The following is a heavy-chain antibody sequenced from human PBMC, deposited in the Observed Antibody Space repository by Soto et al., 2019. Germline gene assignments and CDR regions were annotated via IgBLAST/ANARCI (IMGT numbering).Heavy chain of an antibody. Sequence: SVKVSCKTSGYTFTGNDVHWVRQAPGQGLEWMGWINPNSGDSNYSQEFQGRVTMTSDTSITTAYMQLTRLRSDDTAVYYCARREQWLENFDFWGQGTLVTVSS. CDR2: INPNSGDS. J-gene: IGHJ4*02. V-gene: IGHV1-2*02. CDR1: GYTFTGND. D-gene: IGHD6-19*01. CDR3: ARREQWLENFDF.